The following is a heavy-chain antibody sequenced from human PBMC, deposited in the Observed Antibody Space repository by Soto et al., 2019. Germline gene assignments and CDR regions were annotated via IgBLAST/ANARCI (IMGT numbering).Heavy chain of an antibody. D-gene: IGHD2-15*01. J-gene: IGHJ4*02. CDR1: GGSISSSSYY. Sequence: SETLSLTCTVSGGSISSSSYYWGWIRQPPGKGLEWIGSIYYSGSTYYNPSLKSRVTISVDTSKNQFSLKLSSVTAADTAVYYCARRSCSGGVCFFFDYWGQGALVTVSS. CDR3: ARRSCSGGVCFFFDY. CDR2: IYYSGST. V-gene: IGHV4-39*01.